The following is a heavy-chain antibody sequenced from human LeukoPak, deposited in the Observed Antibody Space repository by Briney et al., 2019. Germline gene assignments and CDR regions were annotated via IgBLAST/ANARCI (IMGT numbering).Heavy chain of an antibody. Sequence: NASETLSLTCAVYGGSFSGYYWSWIRQPPGKGLEWIGEINHSGSTNYNPSLKSRVTISVDTSKNQFSLKLSSVTAADTAVYYCARGPRSSRFDYWGQGTLVTVSS. V-gene: IGHV4-34*01. J-gene: IGHJ4*02. D-gene: IGHD2-15*01. CDR1: GGSFSGYY. CDR3: ARGPRSSRFDY. CDR2: INHSGST.